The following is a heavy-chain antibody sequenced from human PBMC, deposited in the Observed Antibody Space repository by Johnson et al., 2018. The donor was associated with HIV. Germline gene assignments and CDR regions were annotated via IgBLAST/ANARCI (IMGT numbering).Heavy chain of an antibody. CDR1: GFTVSSNY. D-gene: IGHD6-19*01. J-gene: IGHJ3*01. V-gene: IGHV3-53*01. CDR3: AREGVAVAGTPDAFDL. CDR2: ISYDGSDK. Sequence: VQLVESGGGLIQPGGSLRLSCAASGFTVSSNYMSWVRQAPGKGLEWVAVISYDGSDKYYADSVKGRFTISRDNSKNTLFLQMNSLRAEDTAVYYCAREGVAVAGTPDAFDLWGQGTMVIVSS.